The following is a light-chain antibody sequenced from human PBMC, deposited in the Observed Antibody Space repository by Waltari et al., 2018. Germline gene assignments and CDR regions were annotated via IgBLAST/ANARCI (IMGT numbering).Light chain of an antibody. CDR2: GKN. J-gene: IGLJ1*01. Sequence: SSELTQDPAVSVALGQTVRISCQGDRLTYHYANWYRLKPGQTPLLVMYGKNNRPSGIPDRFSGSYSGDTASLTITGAQAEDEADYYCNSRDSNGNPFVFGPATKVTVL. CDR3: NSRDSNGNPFV. CDR1: RLTYHY. V-gene: IGLV3-19*01.